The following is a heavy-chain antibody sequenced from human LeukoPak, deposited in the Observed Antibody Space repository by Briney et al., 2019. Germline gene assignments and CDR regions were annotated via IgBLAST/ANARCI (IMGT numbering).Heavy chain of an antibody. CDR1: GYTFNSYA. CDR2: IDADNGDT. Sequence: ASVKVSCKASGYTFNSYAIHWVRQAPGQRFEWMGWIDADNGDTRYSQNSQGRVTITRDTSARTVYMELSSLRSEDTAIYYCARGSTSDWPLDHWGQETLVTISS. CDR3: ARGSTSDWPLDH. V-gene: IGHV1-3*01. D-gene: IGHD6-19*01. J-gene: IGHJ4*02.